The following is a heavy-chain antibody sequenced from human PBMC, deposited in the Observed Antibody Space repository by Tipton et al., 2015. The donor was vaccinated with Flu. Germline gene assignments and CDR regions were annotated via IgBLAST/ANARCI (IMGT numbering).Heavy chain of an antibody. CDR2: IYRSGST. CDR3: ARGPEQWLVNPHYFDY. Sequence: TLSLTCTVSGYSISSGYYWGWIRQPPGKGLEWIGSIYRSGSTYYNPSLKSRVTISVDTSKNQFSLKLSSVTAADTAVYYCARGPEQWLVNPHYFDYWGQGTLVTVSS. D-gene: IGHD6-19*01. V-gene: IGHV4-38-2*02. J-gene: IGHJ4*02. CDR1: GYSISSGYY.